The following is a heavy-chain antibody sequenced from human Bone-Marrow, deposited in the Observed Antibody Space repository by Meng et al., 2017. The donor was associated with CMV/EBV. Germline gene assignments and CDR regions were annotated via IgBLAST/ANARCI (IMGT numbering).Heavy chain of an antibody. V-gene: IGHV1-46*01. CDR1: GYTFTTYY. J-gene: IGHJ4*02. Sequence: CKASGYTFTTYYIHWVRQAPGQGLEWMGIINPSGGSTSYAQKFQGRVTMTRDTSTSTVYMELSSLRSEDTAMYYCARGFSSGPSDYWGQGSLVTVSS. D-gene: IGHD6-19*01. CDR3: ARGFSSGPSDY. CDR2: INPSGGST.